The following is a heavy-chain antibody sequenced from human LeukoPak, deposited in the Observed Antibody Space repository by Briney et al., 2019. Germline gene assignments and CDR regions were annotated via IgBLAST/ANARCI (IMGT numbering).Heavy chain of an antibody. V-gene: IGHV3-21*01. CDR2: ISSSSSYI. CDR1: GFTFSSYA. J-gene: IGHJ4*02. CDR3: ARDLGSRGTDYFDY. D-gene: IGHD7-27*01. Sequence: GGSLRLSCAASGFTFSSYAMNWVRQAPGKGLEWVSSISSSSSYIYYADSVKGRFTISRDNAKNSLYLQMNSLRAEDTAVYYCARDLGSRGTDYFDYWGQGTLVTVSS.